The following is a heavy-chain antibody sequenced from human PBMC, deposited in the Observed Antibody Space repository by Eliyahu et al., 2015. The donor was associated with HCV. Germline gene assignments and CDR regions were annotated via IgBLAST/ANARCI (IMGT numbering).Heavy chain of an antibody. CDR2: ISGSGGGA. J-gene: IGHJ3*01. D-gene: IGHD4-17*01. CDR3: GRDPNGDYVGAFEF. CDR1: GFTFSXYA. V-gene: IGHV3-23*01. Sequence: EVQLLESGGGLVXPGGSLXLSCAASGFTFSXYAMTXXRQAPGKGLEWVSSISGSGGGAHFADPVQGRFTLSRDASKNTLYLQMNSLRAEDTAIYYCGRDPNGDYVGAFEFWGQGTKVTVSS.